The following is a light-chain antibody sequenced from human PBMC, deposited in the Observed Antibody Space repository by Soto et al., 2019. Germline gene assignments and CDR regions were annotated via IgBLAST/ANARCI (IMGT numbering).Light chain of an antibody. V-gene: IGLV1-51*01. CDR2: DNN. CDR3: GTWDSSLSAVV. J-gene: IGLJ2*01. CDR1: SSNIGNKS. Sequence: QSVLTQPPSVSAAPGQKVTISCSGSSSNIGNKSVSWYQQLPGTAPKVLIYDNNKRPSGIPDRFSGSKSGTSATLGITGLQTGDEADYYCGTWDSSLSAVVFGGGTKLTVL.